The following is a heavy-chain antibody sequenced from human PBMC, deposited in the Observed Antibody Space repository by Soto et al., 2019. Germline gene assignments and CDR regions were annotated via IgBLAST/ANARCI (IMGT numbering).Heavy chain of an antibody. CDR2: ISGSGGST. Sequence: GGPLRLSCAASGFTFSSYAMSWVRQAPGKGLEWVSAISGSGGSTYYADSVKGRFTISRDNSKNTLYLQMNSLRAEDTAVYYCVKGPGDLAYYYMDVWGKGTTVTVSS. V-gene: IGHV3-23*01. CDR1: GFTFSSYA. D-gene: IGHD7-27*01. J-gene: IGHJ6*03. CDR3: VKGPGDLAYYYMDV.